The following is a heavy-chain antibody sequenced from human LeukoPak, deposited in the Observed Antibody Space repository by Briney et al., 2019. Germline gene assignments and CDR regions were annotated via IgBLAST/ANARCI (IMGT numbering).Heavy chain of an antibody. CDR1: GDSISSHY. CDR2: IYTSGST. D-gene: IGHD6-13*01. J-gene: IGHJ4*02. CDR3: ARLSPAGTDY. V-gene: IGHV4-4*07. Sequence: SETLSLTCTVSGDSISSHYWGWIRQPAGKGLEWIGRIYTSGSTNYNPSLKSRVTMSVDTSKNQFSLKLSSVTAADTAVYYCARLSPAGTDYWGQGTLVTVSS.